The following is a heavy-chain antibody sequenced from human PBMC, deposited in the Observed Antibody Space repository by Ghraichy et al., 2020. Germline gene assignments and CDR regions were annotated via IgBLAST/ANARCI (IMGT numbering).Heavy chain of an antibody. CDR3: ARYKGIAVAGAFYYYYYMDV. D-gene: IGHD6-19*01. V-gene: IGHV3-7*01. J-gene: IGHJ6*03. Sequence: SCAASGFTFSSYWMSWVRQAPGKGLEWVANIKQDGSEKYYVDSVKGRFTISRDNAKNSLYLQMNSLRAEDTAVYYCARYKGIAVAGAFYYYYYMDVWGKGTTVTVSS. CDR2: IKQDGSEK. CDR1: GFTFSSYW.